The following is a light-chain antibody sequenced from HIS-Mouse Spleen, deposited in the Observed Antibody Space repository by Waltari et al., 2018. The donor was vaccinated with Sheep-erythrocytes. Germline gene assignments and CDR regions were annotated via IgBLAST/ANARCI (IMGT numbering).Light chain of an antibody. V-gene: IGLV2-14*03. CDR1: SSDVGGYNY. CDR2: DVS. CDR3: SSYAGSNNWV. Sequence: QSALTQPASVSGSPGQSITISCTGTSSDVGGYNYVSWYQQHPGKAPKLMIYDVSNRPSGVSNRFSGSKSGKSASLTVSGLQAEDEADYYCSSYAGSNNWVFGGGTKLTVL. J-gene: IGLJ3*02.